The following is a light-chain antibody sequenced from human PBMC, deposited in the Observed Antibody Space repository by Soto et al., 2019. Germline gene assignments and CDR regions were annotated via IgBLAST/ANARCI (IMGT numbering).Light chain of an antibody. Sequence: QSVLTQPPSASGTPGQRVTISCSGTSSDVGGYNYVSWYQHHPGKVPKLIIYEVRYRPSGVSNRFSGSKSGNTASLTIFGLQAEDEADYYCSSSTPSSTQVFGGGTKLTVL. CDR3: SSSTPSSTQV. J-gene: IGLJ2*01. CDR1: SSDVGGYNY. V-gene: IGLV2-14*01. CDR2: EVR.